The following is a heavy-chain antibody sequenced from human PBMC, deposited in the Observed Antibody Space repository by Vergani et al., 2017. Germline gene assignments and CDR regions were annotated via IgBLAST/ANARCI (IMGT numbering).Heavy chain of an antibody. Sequence: QVQLVESGGGVVQPGRSLRLSCAASGFTFSSYGMHWVRQAPGKGLEWVAVIWYDGSNKYYADSVKGRFTISRDNAKNTLYLQMNSLRAEDTAVYYCARVAAADKPQIFYWYFDLWGRGTLVTVSS. CDR1: GFTFSSYG. CDR3: ARVAAADKPQIFYWYFDL. D-gene: IGHD6-13*01. CDR2: IWYDGSNK. J-gene: IGHJ2*01. V-gene: IGHV3-33*01.